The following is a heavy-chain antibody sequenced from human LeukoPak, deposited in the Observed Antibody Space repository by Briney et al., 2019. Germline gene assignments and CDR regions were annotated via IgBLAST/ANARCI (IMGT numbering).Heavy chain of an antibody. J-gene: IGHJ6*02. Sequence: ASVKVSCKASGGTFSSYAISWVRQAPGQGLEWMGGIIPIFGTANYAQKFQGRVTITADESSSTAYMELSSLRSEDTAVYYCARDAVTIDYYYYGMDVWGQGTTVTVSS. D-gene: IGHD4-11*01. CDR3: ARDAVTIDYYYYGMDV. V-gene: IGHV1-69*13. CDR1: GGTFSSYA. CDR2: IIPIFGTA.